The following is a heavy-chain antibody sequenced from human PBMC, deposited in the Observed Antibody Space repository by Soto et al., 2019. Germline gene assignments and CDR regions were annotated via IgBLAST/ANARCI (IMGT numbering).Heavy chain of an antibody. CDR2: IYYSGST. D-gene: IGHD3-10*01. V-gene: IGHV4-61*05. J-gene: IGHJ3*02. CDR1: GGSISSSSYY. CDR3: ARGAGYYYGSGSPDHDAFDI. Sequence: SETLSLTCTVSGGSISSSSYYWGWIRKPPGKGLEWIGYIYYSGSTNYNPSLKSRVTISVDTSKNQFSLKLSSVTAADTAVYYCARGAGYYYGSGSPDHDAFDIWGQGTMVTVSS.